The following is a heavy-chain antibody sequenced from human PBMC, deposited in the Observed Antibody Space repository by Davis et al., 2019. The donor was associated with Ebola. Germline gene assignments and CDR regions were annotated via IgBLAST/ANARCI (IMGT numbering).Heavy chain of an antibody. D-gene: IGHD6-19*01. Sequence: MPSETLSLTCTVSGGSISSSLYYWSWIRQPPGKGLEWIGSIYYSGSTHYNPSLKSRVTISVDTSKNQFSLKLSSVTAADTAVYYCIVVAGLFFFDYWGQGTLVTVSS. V-gene: IGHV4-39*01. CDR2: IYYSGST. J-gene: IGHJ4*02. CDR3: IVVAGLFFFDY. CDR1: GGSISSSLYY.